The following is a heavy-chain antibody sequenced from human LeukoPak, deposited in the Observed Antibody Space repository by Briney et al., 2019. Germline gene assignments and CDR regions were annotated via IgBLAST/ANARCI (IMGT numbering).Heavy chain of an antibody. Sequence: GGSLRLSCAASGFTFRDHYMTWIRQAPGKGLEWVGSISTSGSTIYYADSVKGRFTVSRDNAKNSLNLQMNSLRAEDTAVYYRARDGYNWAYWGQGTLVTVSS. V-gene: IGHV3-11*01. D-gene: IGHD5-24*01. CDR3: ARDGYNWAY. J-gene: IGHJ4*02. CDR2: ISTSGSTI. CDR1: GFTFRDHY.